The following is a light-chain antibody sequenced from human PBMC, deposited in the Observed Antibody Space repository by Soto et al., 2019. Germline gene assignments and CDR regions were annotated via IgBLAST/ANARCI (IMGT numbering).Light chain of an antibody. CDR1: QGISSY. CDR2: AAS. CDR3: QQYYSYPRAT. Sequence: AIRMTQSPSSFSASTGDRVTITCRASQGISSYLAWYQQKPGKAPKLLIYAASTLQSGVPSRFSGSGSGTDFTLTISCLQSEDVATYYCQQYYSYPRATFGQGTKVEIK. V-gene: IGKV1-8*01. J-gene: IGKJ1*01.